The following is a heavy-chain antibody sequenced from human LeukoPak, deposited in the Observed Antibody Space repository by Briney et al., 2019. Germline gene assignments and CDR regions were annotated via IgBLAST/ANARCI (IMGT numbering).Heavy chain of an antibody. CDR1: GYTFTGYY. CDR2: INPNSGGT. V-gene: IGHV1-2*02. D-gene: IGHD3-10*01. Sequence: ASVKVSCKPSGYTFTGYYIHWVRQAPGQGLEWMGWINPNSGGTNYAQKFQGRVAMTRDTSISTAYMELSRLRSDDTAVYYCARVTYGSEDYFDYWGQGTPVTVSS. J-gene: IGHJ4*02. CDR3: ARVTYGSEDYFDY.